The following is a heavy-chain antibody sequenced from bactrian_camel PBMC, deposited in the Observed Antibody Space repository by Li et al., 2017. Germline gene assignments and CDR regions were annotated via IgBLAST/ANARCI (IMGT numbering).Heavy chain of an antibody. CDR3: AAGWSYGVGTLLRRHYDY. J-gene: IGHJ4*01. CDR2: IVTLGGTT. Sequence: QVQLVESGGGSVQAGGSLRLSCEVSGSIDGTNCIGWFRQYPGKEREGVAAIVTLGGTTYYADSVTGRFTISQDNAKKTTYLQMDQLKTEDTAIYYCAAGWSYGVGTLLRRHYDYWGQGTQVTVS. D-gene: IGHD5*01. CDR1: GSIDGTNC. V-gene: IGHV3S54*01.